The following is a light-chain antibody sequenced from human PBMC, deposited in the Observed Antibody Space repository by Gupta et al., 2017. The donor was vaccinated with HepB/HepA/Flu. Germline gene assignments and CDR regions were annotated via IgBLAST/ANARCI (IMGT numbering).Light chain of an antibody. J-gene: IGKJ1*01. V-gene: IGKV1-5*03. CDR3: QHESSFPWT. Sequence: DIQLTQSPSTLSASVGDRFTITCRASQSISIWLAWYQQKPGKAPNLLISKASRLESGVPSRFSGSGSGTEFTLTINSLQPDDFATYYCQHESSFPWTFGQGTKVEI. CDR2: KAS. CDR1: QSISIW.